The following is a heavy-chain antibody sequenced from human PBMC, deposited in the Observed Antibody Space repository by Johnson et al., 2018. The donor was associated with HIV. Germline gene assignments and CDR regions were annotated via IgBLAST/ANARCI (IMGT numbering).Heavy chain of an antibody. CDR1: GFTFDDYA. D-gene: IGHD3/OR15-3a*01. V-gene: IGHV3-9*01. CDR2: ISYNSGTI. CDR3: AKDPSWTYTFKAFDI. Sequence: VQLVESGGGLVQPGRSLRLSCAASGFTFDDYAMHWVRQAPGKGLEWVSGISYNSGTIGYADSVKGRFTISRDNAKNSLYLQMSSLRAEDTALYYCAKDPSWTYTFKAFDIWGQGTMVTVSS. J-gene: IGHJ3*02.